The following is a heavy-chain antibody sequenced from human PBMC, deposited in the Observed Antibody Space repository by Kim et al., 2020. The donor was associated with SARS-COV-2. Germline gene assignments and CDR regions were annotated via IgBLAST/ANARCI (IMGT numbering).Heavy chain of an antibody. J-gene: IGHJ5*02. D-gene: IGHD2-21*01. CDR3: ARSRWGFTS. V-gene: IGHV3-66*01. Sequence: GGNTFSTDSVRSRFTISRNNSKNTVYLQMNSLRAEDTALYYCARSRWGFTSWGQGTLVTVSS. CDR2: GGNT.